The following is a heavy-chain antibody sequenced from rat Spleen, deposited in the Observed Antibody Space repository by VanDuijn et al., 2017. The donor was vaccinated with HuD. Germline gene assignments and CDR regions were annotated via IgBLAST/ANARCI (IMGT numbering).Heavy chain of an antibody. CDR1: GFTFSNYY. CDR3: IRERYSSYIDY. V-gene: IGHV5-25*01. D-gene: IGHD1-2*01. J-gene: IGHJ2*01. Sequence: EVQLVESGGGLVQPGRSMKLSCAASGFTFSNYYMAWVRQAPTKGLEWVASITNSGGTSYYRDSVKGRFTISRDNAKSTLYLQMDSLRSEDTDTYYCIRERYSSYIDYWGQGVMVTVSS. CDR2: ITNSGGTS.